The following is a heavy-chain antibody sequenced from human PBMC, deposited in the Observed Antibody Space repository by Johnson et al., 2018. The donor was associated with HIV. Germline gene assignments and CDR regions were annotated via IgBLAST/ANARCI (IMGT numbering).Heavy chain of an antibody. J-gene: IGHJ3*02. CDR1: GFTFDDYG. Sequence: VQLVESGGGVVRPGGSLRLSCSASGFTFDDYGINWVRQAPGKGLVWVSGISWNSGSIGYADSVKGRFTISRDNAKNSLYLQMNSLRAEDTALYYCAKEDGNLNAFDIWGQGTMVTVSS. CDR3: AKEDGNLNAFDI. D-gene: IGHD5-24*01. V-gene: IGHV3-9*01. CDR2: ISWNSGSI.